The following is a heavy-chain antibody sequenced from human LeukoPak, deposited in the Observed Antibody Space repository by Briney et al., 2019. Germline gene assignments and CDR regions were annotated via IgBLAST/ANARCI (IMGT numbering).Heavy chain of an antibody. D-gene: IGHD6-19*01. Sequence: QPGGSLRLSCEASGFTFGSSAMYWVRQATGKGLEWVAGIFGSGGSAHCADSAKGRFTISRDHSKNTVYLQINSLRAEDTAVYYCGKTTTGYSSGQKPAWPVDYWGQGTLVTVSS. J-gene: IGHJ4*02. CDR2: IFGSGGSA. CDR1: GFTFGSSA. V-gene: IGHV3-23*01. CDR3: GKTTTGYSSGQKPAWPVDY.